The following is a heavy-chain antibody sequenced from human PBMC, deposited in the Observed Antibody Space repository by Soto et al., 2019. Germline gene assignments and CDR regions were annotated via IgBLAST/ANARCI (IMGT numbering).Heavy chain of an antibody. CDR1: GYIFTSYY. Sequence: QVQLVQSGAEVKKPGASVKVSCKASGYIFTSYYMHWVRQAPGQGLERMGTIDPSAGSTTYAQNFQGRVTMTRDTYTSTVYLELNSLRPEDTAVYYCARSPLPTGTTLYYFDYWGQGTLVTVSS. V-gene: IGHV1-46*01. CDR3: ARSPLPTGTTLYYFDY. D-gene: IGHD1-1*01. J-gene: IGHJ4*02. CDR2: IDPSAGST.